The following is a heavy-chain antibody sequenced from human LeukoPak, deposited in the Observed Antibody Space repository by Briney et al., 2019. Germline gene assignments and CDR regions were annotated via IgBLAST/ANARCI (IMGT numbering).Heavy chain of an antibody. J-gene: IGHJ3*02. CDR2: INPNSGGT. D-gene: IGHD3-22*01. CDR1: GYTFTGYY. Sequence: ASVKVSCKASGYTFTGYYMHWVRQAPGQGLEWMGWINPNSGGTNYAQKFQGRDTMTRDTSISTAYMELSRLRSDDTAVYYCARGADYYDSSGRDVNAFDIWGQGTMVTVSS. CDR3: ARGADYYDSSGRDVNAFDI. V-gene: IGHV1-2*02.